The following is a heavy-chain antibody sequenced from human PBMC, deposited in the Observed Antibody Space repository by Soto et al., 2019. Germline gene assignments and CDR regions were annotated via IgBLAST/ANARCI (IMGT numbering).Heavy chain of an antibody. D-gene: IGHD3-10*01. J-gene: IGHJ4*02. Sequence: GASVKVSCKASGYTFTICGIIWVRQAPGQGLEWMGWISAYNGNTNYAQKLQGRVTMTTDTSTSTAYMELRSLRSDDTAVYYCARDKGGTMVRGSLDYWGQGTLVTVSS. CDR1: GYTFTICG. CDR3: ARDKGGTMVRGSLDY. V-gene: IGHV1-18*01. CDR2: ISAYNGNT.